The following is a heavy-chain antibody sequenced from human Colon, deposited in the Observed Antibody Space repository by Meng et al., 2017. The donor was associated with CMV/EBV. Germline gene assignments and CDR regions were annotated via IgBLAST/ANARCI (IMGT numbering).Heavy chain of an antibody. Sequence: SETLSLTCTVSGDSVSSGNYYWSWIRQSPGKRLEFLGYGFVRGSPNYNPSLRGRVSISVDSSKNQVSLELTSVTAADTAVYYCAKGDMVRGLIDYWGQGTLVTVSS. CDR3: AKGDMVRGLIDY. V-gene: IGHV4-61*01. J-gene: IGHJ4*02. CDR2: GFVRGSP. D-gene: IGHD3-10*01. CDR1: GDSVSSGNYY.